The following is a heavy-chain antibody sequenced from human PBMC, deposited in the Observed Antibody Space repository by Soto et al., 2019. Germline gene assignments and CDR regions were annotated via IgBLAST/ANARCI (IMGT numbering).Heavy chain of an antibody. Sequence: DVPVVESGGDLVQPGGSLRLSCVVSGFSLSGFWMSWVRQAPGKGLEWVANIKEDGTQTYYVDSVKGRFTISRDNAKNSLFLQMNSLRVEDTAVYYCVRDYFGPGPYWGQGTLVTVSS. V-gene: IGHV3-7*04. D-gene: IGHD3-10*01. CDR1: GFSLSGFW. J-gene: IGHJ4*01. CDR3: VRDYFGPGPY. CDR2: IKEDGTQT.